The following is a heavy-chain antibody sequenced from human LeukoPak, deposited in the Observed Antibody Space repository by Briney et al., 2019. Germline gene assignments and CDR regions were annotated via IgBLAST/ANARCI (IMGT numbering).Heavy chain of an antibody. Sequence: GRSLRLSCAASGFTFSSYGMHWVRQAPGKGLEWVAVIWYDGSNKYYADSVKGRFTISRDNSKNTLYLQMNSLRAEDTAVYYCARDSPPARPYYYYYYYMDVWGKGTTVTVSS. CDR1: GFTFSSYG. CDR2: IWYDGSNK. J-gene: IGHJ6*03. D-gene: IGHD6-6*01. CDR3: ARDSPPARPYYYYYYYMDV. V-gene: IGHV3-33*01.